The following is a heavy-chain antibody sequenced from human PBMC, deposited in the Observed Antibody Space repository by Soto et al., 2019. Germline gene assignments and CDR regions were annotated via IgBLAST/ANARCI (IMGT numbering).Heavy chain of an antibody. CDR3: ARDIDG. D-gene: IGHD2-15*01. V-gene: IGHV3-72*01. CDR1: GFTFSDHY. Sequence: GGSLRLSCAASGFTFSDHYMDWVRQAPGKGLEWVGRIRNKANSYTTEYADSVKGRFTISRDNARNSLYLQMNSLRAEDTAVYYCARDIDGGGQGTLVTVSS. J-gene: IGHJ4*02. CDR2: IRNKANSYTT.